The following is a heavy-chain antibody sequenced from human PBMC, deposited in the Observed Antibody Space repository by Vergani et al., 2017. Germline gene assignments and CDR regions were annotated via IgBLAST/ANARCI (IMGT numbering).Heavy chain of an antibody. CDR2: ISGSGGST. CDR3: AKSRFSKPIVPAAADY. J-gene: IGHJ4*02. D-gene: IGHD2-2*01. Sequence: EVQLLESGGGLVQPGGSLRLSCAASGFTFSSYAMSWVRQAPGKGLEWVSAISGSGGSTYYADSVKGRFTISRDNSKNTLYLQMNILRAEDTAVYYCAKSRFSKPIVPAAADYWGQGTLVTVSS. V-gene: IGHV3-23*01. CDR1: GFTFSSYA.